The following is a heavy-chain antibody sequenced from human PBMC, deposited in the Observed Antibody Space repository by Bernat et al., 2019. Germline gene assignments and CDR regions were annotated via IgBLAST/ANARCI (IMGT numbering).Heavy chain of an antibody. Sequence: QVQLVESGGGLVKPGVSLRLSCAASGFTFSDYYMGWVRQAPGKGLEWVSYISNSGSNIYYADSVRGRFTISRDNAKNSLYLQMNSLRAEDTAVYYCARSRPEYYFDYWGQGTLVTVS. CDR2: ISNSGSNI. CDR1: GFTFSDYY. J-gene: IGHJ4*02. V-gene: IGHV3-11*01. CDR3: ARSRPEYYFDY.